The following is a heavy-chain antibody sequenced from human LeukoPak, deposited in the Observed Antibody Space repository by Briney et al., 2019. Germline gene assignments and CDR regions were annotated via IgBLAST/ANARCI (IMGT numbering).Heavy chain of an antibody. CDR3: ARSGDGDRNYYYYYYMDV. J-gene: IGHJ6*03. CDR1: GYTFTSYG. V-gene: IGHV1-8*02. Sequence: ASVKVSCKASGYTFTSYGISWVRQATGQGLEWMGWMNPNSGNTGYAQKFQGRVTMTRNTSISTAYMELSSLRSEDTAVYYCARSGDGDRNYYYYYYMDVWGKGTTVTVSS. D-gene: IGHD4-17*01. CDR2: MNPNSGNT.